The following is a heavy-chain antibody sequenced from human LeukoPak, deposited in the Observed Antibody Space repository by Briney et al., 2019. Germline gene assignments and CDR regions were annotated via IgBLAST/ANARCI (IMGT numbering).Heavy chain of an antibody. Sequence: SQTLSLTCTVSGGSISSGSYYWSWIRQPAGKGLEWIGRIYISGSTNYNPSLKSRVTISVDTSKNQFSLKLSSVTAADTAVYYCARDGRSIAARPSPSGWFDPWGQGTLVTVSS. CDR1: GGSISSGSYY. V-gene: IGHV4-61*02. D-gene: IGHD6-6*01. CDR2: IYISGST. CDR3: ARDGRSIAARPSPSGWFDP. J-gene: IGHJ5*02.